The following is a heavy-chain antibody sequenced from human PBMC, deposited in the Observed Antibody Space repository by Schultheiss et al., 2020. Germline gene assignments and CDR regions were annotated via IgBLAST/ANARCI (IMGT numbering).Heavy chain of an antibody. Sequence: GGSLRLSCAASGFTVSSNYMSWVRQAPGKGLEWVSVIYSGGSTYYADSVKGRFSISRDNSKNTLYLTLDSLRAEDTAIYFCAKEPSAFLLFDYWGRGVLVTVSS. D-gene: IGHD1-14*01. J-gene: IGHJ4*02. V-gene: IGHV3-53*01. CDR1: GFTVSSNY. CDR2: IYSGGST. CDR3: AKEPSAFLLFDY.